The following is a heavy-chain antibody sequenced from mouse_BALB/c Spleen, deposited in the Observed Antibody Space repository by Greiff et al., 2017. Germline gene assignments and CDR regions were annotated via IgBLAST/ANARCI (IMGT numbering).Heavy chain of an antibody. CDR2: ISSGSSTI. CDR1: GFTFSSFG. J-gene: IGHJ4*01. V-gene: IGHV5-17*02. CDR3: ARRGAFYGYGYAMDY. Sequence: DVKLVESGGGLVQPGGSRKLSCAASGFTFSSFGMHWVRQAPEKGLEWVAYISSGSSTIYYADTVKGRFTISRDNPKNTLFLQMTSLRSEDTAMYYCARRGAFYGYGYAMDYWGQGTSVTVSS. D-gene: IGHD1-2*01.